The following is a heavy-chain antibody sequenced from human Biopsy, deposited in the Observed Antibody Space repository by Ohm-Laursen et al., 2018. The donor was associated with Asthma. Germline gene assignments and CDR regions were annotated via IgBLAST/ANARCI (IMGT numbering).Heavy chain of an antibody. CDR1: GDSITSGGCC. CDR3: ARIPRRSGSYFVDY. J-gene: IGHJ4*02. Sequence: SQTLSLTCTVSGDSITSGGCCWNWIRQHPGKGLEWIGYIHHRGTSYFNPSLKSRVSFSRDTSKNQFSLKLNSVTAADMAMYYCARIPRRSGSYFVDYWGQGTLVTVSS. CDR2: IHHRGTS. V-gene: IGHV4-31*02. D-gene: IGHD3-22*01.